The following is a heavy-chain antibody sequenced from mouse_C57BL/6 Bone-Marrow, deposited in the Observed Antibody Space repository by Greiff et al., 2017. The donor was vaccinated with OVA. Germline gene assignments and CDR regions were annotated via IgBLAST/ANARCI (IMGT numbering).Heavy chain of an antibody. D-gene: IGHD2-3*01. Sequence: EVQRVESGGDLVKPGGSLKLSCAASGFTFSSYGMSWVRQTPDKRLEWVATISSGGSYTYYPDSVKGRFTISRDNAKNTLYLQMSSLKSEDTAMYYCASIYDGYYGGFAYWGQGTLVTVSA. V-gene: IGHV5-6*01. CDR2: ISSGGSYT. CDR1: GFTFSSYG. CDR3: ASIYDGYYGGFAY. J-gene: IGHJ3*01.